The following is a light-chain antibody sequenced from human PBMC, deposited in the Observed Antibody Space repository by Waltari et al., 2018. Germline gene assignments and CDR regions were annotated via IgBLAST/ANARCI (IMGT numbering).Light chain of an antibody. J-gene: IGKJ2*01. CDR1: QIISSN. V-gene: IGKV3-15*01. CDR3: QQYSEWPYT. CDR2: GAS. Sequence: EIVMKQSPATLSVSPGERATLSCRASQIISSNLALYQHKPGQPPRLLVYGASTRATGFPARFSGSGSGTEFTLTISSLQSEDFAVYYCQQYSEWPYTFGQGTKLEIK.